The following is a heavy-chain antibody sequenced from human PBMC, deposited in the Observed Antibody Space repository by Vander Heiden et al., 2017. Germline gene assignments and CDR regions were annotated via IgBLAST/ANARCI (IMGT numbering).Heavy chain of an antibody. Sequence: HALPVQSGPAVKKPGASVKGSCKASWYTFTRYGISWVRQAPGQGLEWMGWISAYNGNTNYAQKLQGRVTMTTDTSTSTAYMELRSLRSDDTAVYYRARGDYVWGSWVAFFDYWGQGTLVTVSS. CDR1: WYTFTRYG. V-gene: IGHV1-18*01. D-gene: IGHD3-16*01. J-gene: IGHJ4*02. CDR2: ISAYNGNT. CDR3: ARGDYVWGSWVAFFDY.